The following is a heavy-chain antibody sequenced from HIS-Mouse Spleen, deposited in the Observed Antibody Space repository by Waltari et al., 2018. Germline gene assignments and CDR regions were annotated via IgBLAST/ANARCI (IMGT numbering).Heavy chain of an antibody. CDR1: GGSISSYY. CDR2: IYYSGST. J-gene: IGHJ4*02. V-gene: IGHV4-59*08. CDR3: ARHEGQQLVTSLFDY. D-gene: IGHD6-13*01. Sequence: QVQLQESGPGLVKPSETLSLTCTVSGGSISSYYWSWIPPPPGKGLEWIGYIYYSGSTYYNPSLKSRVTISVDTSKNQFSLKLSSVTAADTAVYYCARHEGQQLVTSLFDYWGQGTLVTVSS.